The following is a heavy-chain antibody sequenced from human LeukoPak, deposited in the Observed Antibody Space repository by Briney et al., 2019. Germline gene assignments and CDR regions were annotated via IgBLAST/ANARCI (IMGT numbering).Heavy chain of an antibody. Sequence: PSETLSLTCTVSGVSISSYYWSWIRQPPGKGLEWIGYIYYSGSTNYNPSLKSRVTISVDTSKNQFSLKLSSVTAADTAVYYCARGSLRLVLGGDAFDIWGQGTMVTVSS. D-gene: IGHD6-19*01. CDR3: ARGSLRLVLGGDAFDI. J-gene: IGHJ3*02. CDR2: IYYSGST. CDR1: GVSISSYY. V-gene: IGHV4-59*12.